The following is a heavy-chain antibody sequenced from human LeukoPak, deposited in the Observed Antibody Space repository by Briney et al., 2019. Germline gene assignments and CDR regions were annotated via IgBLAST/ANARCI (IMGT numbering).Heavy chain of an antibody. Sequence: EAGGSLRLSCAASGFTFSNAWMNWVRQAPGKGLEWVGRIKSKTDGGTTDYAAPVKGRFTISRDDSKNTLYLQMNSLKTEDTAVYYCTTDRLTYSGYAPEWGQGTLVTVSS. V-gene: IGHV3-15*07. CDR3: TTDRLTYSGYAPE. D-gene: IGHD5-12*01. CDR1: GFTFSNAW. J-gene: IGHJ4*02. CDR2: IKSKTDGGTT.